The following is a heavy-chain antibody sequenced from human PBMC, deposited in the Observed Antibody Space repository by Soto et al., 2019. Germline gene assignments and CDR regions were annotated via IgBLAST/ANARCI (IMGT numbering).Heavy chain of an antibody. V-gene: IGHV3-23*01. CDR2: ISNTGGST. Sequence: WWSLRLACSASVYTFSNFAMSWFRQTPGKGLEWVSVISNTGGSTYYADSVKGRFTISRDNSKNTLYLQMNIMRAEDTAVYYCAKIKRLGAAADYYYGMGVWGEATTVTV. CDR3: AKIKRLGAAADYYYGMGV. J-gene: IGHJ6*02. D-gene: IGHD6-13*01. CDR1: VYTFSNFA.